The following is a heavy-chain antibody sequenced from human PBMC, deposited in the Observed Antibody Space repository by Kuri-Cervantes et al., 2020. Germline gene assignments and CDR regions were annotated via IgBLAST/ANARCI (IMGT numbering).Heavy chain of an antibody. CDR3: ARDWVTMVRGVRGYDGMDV. Sequence: SVKVSCKASGGTFSSYAISWVRQAPGQGLEWMGGITPIFGTANYAQKFQGRVTLTADESPSTAYMELSSLRSEDPAVYYCARDWVTMVRGVRGYDGMDVWGQGTTVTVSS. V-gene: IGHV1-69*13. CDR1: GGTFSSYA. CDR2: ITPIFGTA. D-gene: IGHD3-10*01. J-gene: IGHJ6*02.